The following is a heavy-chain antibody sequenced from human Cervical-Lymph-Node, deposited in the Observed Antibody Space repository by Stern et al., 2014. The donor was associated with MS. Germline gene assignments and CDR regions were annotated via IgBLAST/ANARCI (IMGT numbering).Heavy chain of an antibody. Sequence: QVQLVESATDVKKPGASAKVSCEASGYTFTDYYIHWVRQAPGQGLEWMGWINPATGATTYAQNFQGRVTMTRDTSITTAYMILSRLSSDDTAVYYCARDLADYRYYFDSWGPGTLVTVSS. J-gene: IGHJ4*02. V-gene: IGHV1-2*02. CDR1: GYTFTDYY. CDR2: INPATGAT. D-gene: IGHD4-11*01. CDR3: ARDLADYRYYFDS.